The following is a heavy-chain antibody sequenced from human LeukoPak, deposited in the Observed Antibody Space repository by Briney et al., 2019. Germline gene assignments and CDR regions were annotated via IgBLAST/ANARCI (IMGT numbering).Heavy chain of an antibody. D-gene: IGHD6-13*01. CDR2: ISSSGSTI. CDR3: ARDSGIARMYYFDY. V-gene: IGHV3-48*03. J-gene: IGHJ4*02. CDR1: GFTFSSYE. Sequence: GGSLRLSCAASGFTFSSYEMNWVRQAPGKGLEWVSYISSSGSTIYYADSVKGRFTISRDNAKNSLYLQMNSLRAEDTAVYYCARDSGIARMYYFDYWGQGTLVSVSS.